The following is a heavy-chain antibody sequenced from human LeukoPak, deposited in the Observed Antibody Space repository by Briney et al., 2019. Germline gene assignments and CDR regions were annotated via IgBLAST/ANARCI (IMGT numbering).Heavy chain of an antibody. J-gene: IGHJ4*02. CDR2: ISGSGGST. CDR3: AKRYSSIWYYFDY. CDR1: GFTFSSYA. Sequence: GGSLRLSCAASGFTFSSYAMSWVRQAPGKGLEWVSAISGSGGSTYYADSVKGRFTISRDISKNTLYLQMNSLRAEDTAIYYCAKRYSSIWYYFDYWGQGTLVTVSS. V-gene: IGHV3-23*01. D-gene: IGHD6-13*01.